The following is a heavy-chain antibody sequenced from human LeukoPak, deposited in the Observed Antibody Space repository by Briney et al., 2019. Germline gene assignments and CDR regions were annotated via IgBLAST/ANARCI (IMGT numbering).Heavy chain of an antibody. V-gene: IGHV3-23*01. CDR1: GFTFSSFA. D-gene: IGHD6-19*01. CDR3: AKDTPLTTYTSGWSSNSFDY. Sequence: PGGSLRLSCAASGFTFSSFAMSWVRQAPGKGLEWVSTITGGSGAKYYADSVKGWFTISRDNSKDTLYLQMHSLRAEDTAVYFCAKDTPLTTYTSGWSSNSFDYWGQGTLVAVSS. CDR2: ITGGSGAK. J-gene: IGHJ4*02.